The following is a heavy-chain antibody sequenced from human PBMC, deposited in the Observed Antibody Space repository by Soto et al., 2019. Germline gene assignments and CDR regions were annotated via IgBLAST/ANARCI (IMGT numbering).Heavy chain of an antibody. CDR2: IIPIFGTA. CDR3: ARDSGNLRTNWFDP. V-gene: IGHV1-69*13. Sequence: GASVKVSCKASGGTFSSYAISWVRQAPGQGLEWMGGIIPIFGTANYAQKFQGRVTITADESTSTAYMELSSLRSEDTAVYYCARDSGNLRTNWFDPWGQGTLVTVSS. J-gene: IGHJ5*02. CDR1: GGTFSSYA. D-gene: IGHD3-10*01.